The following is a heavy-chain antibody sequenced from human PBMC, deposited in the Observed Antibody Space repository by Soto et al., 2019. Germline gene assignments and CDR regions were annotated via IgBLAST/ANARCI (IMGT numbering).Heavy chain of an antibody. CDR1: GGSVSSGSYY. CDR3: ARGFSGYSSSLPLFDY. CDR2: IYYSGST. D-gene: IGHD6-13*01. Sequence: QVQLQESGPGLVKPSETLSLTCTVSGGSVSSGSYYWSWIRKTPGKGMEWIGYIYYSGSTNYNPTLKSRVTISVDTSKNQVYLKLSSVTAADTAVYYCARGFSGYSSSLPLFDYWGQGTLVTVSS. J-gene: IGHJ4*02. V-gene: IGHV4-61*01.